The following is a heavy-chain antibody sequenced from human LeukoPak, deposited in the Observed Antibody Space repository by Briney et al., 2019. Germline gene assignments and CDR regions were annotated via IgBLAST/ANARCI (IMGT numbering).Heavy chain of an antibody. J-gene: IGHJ4*02. D-gene: IGHD1-26*01. CDR1: GYTFPSYD. CDR2: MNPNSGNA. Sequence: ASVKVSCKTSGYTFPSYDINWVRQATGQGLEWMGWMNPNSGNAGYAQKFQGRVTITRNTSITTAYMELSSLRSEDTAVYYCARGPKWSGSYYYFDYWGQGTPVTVSS. CDR3: ARGPKWSGSYYYFDY. V-gene: IGHV1-8*01.